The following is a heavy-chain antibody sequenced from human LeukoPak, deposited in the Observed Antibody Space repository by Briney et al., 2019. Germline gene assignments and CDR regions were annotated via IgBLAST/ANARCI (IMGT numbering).Heavy chain of an antibody. D-gene: IGHD6-6*01. J-gene: IGHJ6*02. V-gene: IGHV3-30*04. CDR1: GFSFSDYA. CDR2: ISYGGTKE. CDR3: ARNKAITAFFGMDV. Sequence: QAGGSLRLSCAASGFSFSDYALHWVRQAPGKGLEWVAVISYGGTKEYYADSVKGRFTISKDNSKNTPYLQMNSLRHGDTAVYYCARNKAITAFFGMDVWGQGTTVIVSS.